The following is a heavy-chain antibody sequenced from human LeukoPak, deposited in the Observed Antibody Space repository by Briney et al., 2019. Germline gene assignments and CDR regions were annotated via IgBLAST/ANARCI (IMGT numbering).Heavy chain of an antibody. V-gene: IGHV4-39*07. CDR2: VYYSGNT. CDR1: GGSITSSSYY. D-gene: IGHD5-18*01. Sequence: ASETLSLTCTVSGGSITSSSYYWGWIRQPPGKGLEWIGSVYYSGNTYYNSSLKSRVTISVDTSKNQFSLKLSSVTAADTAVYYCAGGDLRYSYGTHPDYWGQGTLVTVSS. CDR3: AGGDLRYSYGTHPDY. J-gene: IGHJ4*02.